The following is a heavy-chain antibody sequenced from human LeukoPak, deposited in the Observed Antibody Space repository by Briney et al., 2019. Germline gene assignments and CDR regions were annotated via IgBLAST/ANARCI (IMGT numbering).Heavy chain of an antibody. V-gene: IGHV4-34*01. CDR1: GDSISRYY. D-gene: IGHD3-22*01. CDR3: ARRERRITMIVVVSQGAFDI. Sequence: SETLSLTCTVSGDSISRYYWSWIRQPPGKGLEWIGEINHSGSTNYNPSLKSRVTISVDTSKNQFSLKLSSVTAADTAVYYCARRERRITMIVVVSQGAFDIWGQGTMVTVSS. J-gene: IGHJ3*02. CDR2: INHSGST.